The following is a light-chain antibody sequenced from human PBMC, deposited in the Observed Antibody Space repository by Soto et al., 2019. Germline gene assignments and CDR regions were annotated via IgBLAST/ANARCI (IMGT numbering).Light chain of an antibody. CDR2: STS. Sequence: DVQLTQSPSSFFASVGDKVTITCRASQTIYNYLNWYQHIPGKAPKLLISSTSTLHSGAPSRFSGSGSGTDFSLTISGLLPEDSATYYCQQSHLTPFTFGQGTKLQI. V-gene: IGKV1-39*01. CDR3: QQSHLTPFT. J-gene: IGKJ2*01. CDR1: QTIYNY.